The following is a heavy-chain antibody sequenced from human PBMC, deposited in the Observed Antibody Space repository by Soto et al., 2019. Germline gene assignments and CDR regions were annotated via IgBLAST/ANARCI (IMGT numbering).Heavy chain of an antibody. Sequence: SETLSVTCAVYGGSFSGYYWSWIRQPPGKGLEWIGEINHSGSTNYNPSLKSRVTISVDTSKNQFSLKLSSVTAADTAVYYCARDLTTVTTDYWGQGTLVTVSS. V-gene: IGHV4-34*01. CDR3: ARDLTTVTTDY. D-gene: IGHD4-17*01. CDR2: INHSGST. CDR1: GGSFSGYY. J-gene: IGHJ4*02.